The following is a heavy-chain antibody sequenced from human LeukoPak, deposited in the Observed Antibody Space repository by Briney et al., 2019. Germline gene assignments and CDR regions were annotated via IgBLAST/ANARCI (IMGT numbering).Heavy chain of an antibody. V-gene: IGHV1-18*04. J-gene: IGHJ4*02. D-gene: IGHD1-14*01. CDR3: ASAREPVECDY. Sequence: ASVKVSCKASGYTFTGHYMHWVRQAPGQGLEWMGWISAYNGNTNYAQKFQGRVTMTTDTSTSTVYMELRSLRSDDTAVYYCASAREPVECDYWGQGTLVTVSS. CDR1: GYTFTGHY. CDR2: ISAYNGNT.